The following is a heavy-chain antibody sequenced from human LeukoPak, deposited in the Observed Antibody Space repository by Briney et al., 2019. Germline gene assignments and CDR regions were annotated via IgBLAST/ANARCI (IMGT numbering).Heavy chain of an antibody. J-gene: IGHJ4*02. Sequence: SETLSLTCTVSGGSISSPSYSWSWIRQSAGKGLEWIGYISHTGGTLDNPSLTSRVTMSLDRSRSQFSLRLSSVTAVDTAVYYCARGAQFYYDTSGYFDYWGQGILVTVSS. D-gene: IGHD3-22*01. CDR2: ISHTGGT. CDR1: GGSISSPSYS. V-gene: IGHV4-30-2*06. CDR3: ARGAQFYYDTSGYFDY.